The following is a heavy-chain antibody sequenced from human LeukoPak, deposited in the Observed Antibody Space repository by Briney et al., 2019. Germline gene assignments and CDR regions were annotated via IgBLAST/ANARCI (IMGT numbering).Heavy chain of an antibody. V-gene: IGHV3-48*01. CDR1: GFTFSIYS. CDR2: ISSSSSTI. Sequence: GGSLRLSCAASGFTFSIYSMNWVRQAPGKGLEWVSYISSSSSTIHYADSVKGRFTISRDNAKNSLYLQMNSLRAEDTAVYYCARDWLHYYYYYYMDVWGKGTAVTVSS. J-gene: IGHJ6*03. CDR3: ARDWLHYYYYYYMDV. D-gene: IGHD5-24*01.